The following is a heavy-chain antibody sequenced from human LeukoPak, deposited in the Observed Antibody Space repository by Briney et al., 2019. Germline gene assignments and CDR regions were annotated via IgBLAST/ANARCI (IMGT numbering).Heavy chain of an antibody. V-gene: IGHV3-66*01. CDR3: ARYGSGSRGCLDY. Sequence: GGSLRLSYADSGFTVSSNHMSWVRQAPGKGLEWVAAIYSGGNTYYADSVKGRFTISRDNSKNTLYLQMNSLRAEDTAVYYCARYGSGSRGCLDYWGQGTLVTVSS. D-gene: IGHD3-10*01. J-gene: IGHJ4*02. CDR1: GFTVSSNH. CDR2: IYSGGNT.